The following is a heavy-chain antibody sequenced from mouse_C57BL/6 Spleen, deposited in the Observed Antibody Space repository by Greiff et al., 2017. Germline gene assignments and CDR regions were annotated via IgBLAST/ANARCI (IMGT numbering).Heavy chain of an antibody. Sequence: QVHVKQPGAELVKPGASVKISCKASGYAFSSSWMNWVKQRPGKGLAWIGRIYPGGGDTNYNGKFKGKAKLTVDKSSSTAFMQLSSLTSEDSAVYCWARSGEAGGSCFYYAMDYWGQGTSVTVSS. CDR1: GYAFSSSW. CDR3: ARSGEAGGSCFYYAMDY. J-gene: IGHJ4*01. V-gene: IGHV1-82*01. CDR2: IYPGGGDT. D-gene: IGHD6-1*01.